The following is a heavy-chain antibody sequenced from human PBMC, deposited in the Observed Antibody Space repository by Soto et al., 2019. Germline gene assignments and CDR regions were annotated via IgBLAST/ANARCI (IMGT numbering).Heavy chain of an antibody. J-gene: IGHJ5*02. D-gene: IGHD6-6*01. CDR3: AKDLTRQLAYWLDP. CDR2: INAHSGGT. CDR1: GFSFTGYY. Sequence: ASVKVSCKASGFSFTGYYIHWLRQAPGQGLEWMGWINAHSGGTEYAQKFQGRVTLTRDTSIASAYLTLTSLTSDDTALYYCAKDLTRQLAYWLDPWGQGTQVTVSS. V-gene: IGHV1-2*02.